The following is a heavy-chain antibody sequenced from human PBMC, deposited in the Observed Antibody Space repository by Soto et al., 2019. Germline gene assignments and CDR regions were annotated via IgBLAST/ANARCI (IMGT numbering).Heavy chain of an antibody. J-gene: IGHJ4*02. Sequence: SGPTLVNPTQTLTLTCTFSGFSLSTSGVGVGWIRQPPGKALEWLALIYWDDDKRYSPSLKSRLTITKDTSKNQVVLTMTNMDPVDTATYYCAHNRAPIYYGSGSYADYWGQGTLVTVSS. D-gene: IGHD3-10*01. V-gene: IGHV2-5*02. CDR3: AHNRAPIYYGSGSYADY. CDR2: IYWDDDK. CDR1: GFSLSTSGVG.